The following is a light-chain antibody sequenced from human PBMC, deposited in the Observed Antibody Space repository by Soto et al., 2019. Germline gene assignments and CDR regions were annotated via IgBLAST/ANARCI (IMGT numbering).Light chain of an antibody. CDR1: QSVSSSF. J-gene: IGKJ1*01. CDR2: GTS. Sequence: EIVLTQSPDTLSLSPGVRATLSCRASQSVSSSFLAWYQQKPGQAPRLLIYGTSSRATGIPDRFSGSGSGTDFTLTISSLEPDDFGVYYCQQYNSSPWTFGQGTKVEIK. CDR3: QQYNSSPWT. V-gene: IGKV3-20*01.